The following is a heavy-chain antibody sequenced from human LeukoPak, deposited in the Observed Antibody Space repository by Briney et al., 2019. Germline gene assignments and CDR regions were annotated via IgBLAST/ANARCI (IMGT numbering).Heavy chain of an antibody. CDR3: ARGPMDSGYTYFDY. CDR1: GGSIGSYY. J-gene: IGHJ4*02. Sequence: SETLSLTCTVSGGSIGSYYWSWIRQPPGKGLEWIGYFSYSGSTNYNPSLKSRVTISIDTSNNQFSLKLSSVTAADTAVYYCARGPMDSGYTYFDYWGQGTLVSVAS. V-gene: IGHV4-59*01. D-gene: IGHD5-12*01. CDR2: FSYSGST.